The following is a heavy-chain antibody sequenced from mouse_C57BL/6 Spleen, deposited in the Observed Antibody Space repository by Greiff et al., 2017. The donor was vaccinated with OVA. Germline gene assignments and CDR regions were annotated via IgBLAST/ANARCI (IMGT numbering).Heavy chain of an antibody. J-gene: IGHJ3*01. CDR1: GYSFTSYY. D-gene: IGHD2-4*01. CDR2: IYPGSGNP. Sequence: QVQLQQSGPELVKPGASVKISCKASGYSFTSYYIHWVKQRPGQGLEWIGWIYPGSGNPKYDEKFKGKATLTADTSSSPAYMQLSSLTSEDSAVYYCAPYDYDAPFAYWGQGTLVTVSA. CDR3: APYDYDAPFAY. V-gene: IGHV1-66*01.